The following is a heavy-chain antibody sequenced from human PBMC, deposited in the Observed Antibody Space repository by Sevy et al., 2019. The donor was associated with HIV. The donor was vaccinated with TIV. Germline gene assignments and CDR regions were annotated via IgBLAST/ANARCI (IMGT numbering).Heavy chain of an antibody. Sequence: GGSLRLSCAASGFTFSSYGMHWVRQAPGKGLEWVAFIRYDGSNKYYADFVKGRFTISRDNSKNTLYLQMNSLRAEDTAVYYCAKDRTGYYGSGSKPNDYWGQGTLVTVSS. CDR2: IRYDGSNK. V-gene: IGHV3-30*02. CDR3: AKDRTGYYGSGSKPNDY. D-gene: IGHD3-10*01. CDR1: GFTFSSYG. J-gene: IGHJ4*02.